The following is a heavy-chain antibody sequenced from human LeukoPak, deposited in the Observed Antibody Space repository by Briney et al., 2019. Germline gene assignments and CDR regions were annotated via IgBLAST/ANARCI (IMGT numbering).Heavy chain of an antibody. J-gene: IGHJ4*02. CDR2: ISGSGGST. D-gene: IGHD2-2*01. CDR1: GFTFSSYA. V-gene: IGHV3-23*01. CDR3: AKDGSCSSTSCYLGY. Sequence: GGSLRLSCAASGFTFSSYAMSWARQASGKGLEWLSAISGSGGSTYYADSVKGRFTISRDNSKNTLYMQMNSLRAEDTAVYYCAKDGSCSSTSCYLGYWGQGTLVTVSS.